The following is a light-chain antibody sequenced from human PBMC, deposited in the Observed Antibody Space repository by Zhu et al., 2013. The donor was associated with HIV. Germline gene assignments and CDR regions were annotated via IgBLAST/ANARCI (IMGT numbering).Light chain of an antibody. Sequence: EIVLTQSPGTLSLSPGERATLSCGASQTVSSTYLAWYQQKPGQPPRLLIYDASNRATGIPARFSGSGSGTDFTLTISSLEPEDFAVYYCHQRSNWPHSFGQGTKLEIK. CDR1: QTVSSTY. CDR2: DAS. CDR3: HQRSNWPHS. V-gene: IGKV3-11*01. J-gene: IGKJ2*03.